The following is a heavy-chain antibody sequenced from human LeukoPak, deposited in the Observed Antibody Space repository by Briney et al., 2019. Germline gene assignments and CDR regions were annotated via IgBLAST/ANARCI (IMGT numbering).Heavy chain of an antibody. Sequence: SETLSLTCTVSGGSISSYYWSWTRQPPGKGLEWIGYIYYSGSTNYNPSLKSRVTISVDTSKNQFSLKLSSVTAADTAVYYCARTDTYYYDSSGYYYGMGYFDYWGQGTLVTVSS. V-gene: IGHV4-59*01. D-gene: IGHD3-22*01. CDR3: ARTDTYYYDSSGYYYGMGYFDY. CDR1: GGSISSYY. J-gene: IGHJ4*02. CDR2: IYYSGST.